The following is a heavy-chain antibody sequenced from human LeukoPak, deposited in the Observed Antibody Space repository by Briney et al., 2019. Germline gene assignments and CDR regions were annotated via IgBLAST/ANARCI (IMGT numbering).Heavy chain of an antibody. CDR1: GGSFSGYY. Sequence: SETLSLTCAVYGGSFSGYYWSWLRQPPGKGLEWIGEINHSGGTNYNPSLKSRVTISVVTSKNQFSLKLSSVTAADTAVYYCASPGSGGSGNYFDYWGQGTLVTVSS. V-gene: IGHV4-34*01. J-gene: IGHJ4*02. CDR3: ASPGSGGSGNYFDY. D-gene: IGHD2-15*01. CDR2: INHSGGT.